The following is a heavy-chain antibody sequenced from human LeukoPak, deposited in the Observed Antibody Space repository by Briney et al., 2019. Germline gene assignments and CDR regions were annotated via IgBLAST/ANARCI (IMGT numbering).Heavy chain of an antibody. V-gene: IGHV3-21*01. CDR2: ISSSGSST. CDR1: GFTFSSYY. J-gene: IGHJ6*02. D-gene: IGHD4-17*01. CDR3: ARDLPTVTFYFYYGMDI. Sequence: GGSLRLSCAASGFTFSSYYMNWVRQAPGKGLEWVSSISSSGSSTYYADSVRGRFTISRDNAKNSLYLQMNSLRAEDTALYYCARDLPTVTFYFYYGMDIWGQGTTVTVSS.